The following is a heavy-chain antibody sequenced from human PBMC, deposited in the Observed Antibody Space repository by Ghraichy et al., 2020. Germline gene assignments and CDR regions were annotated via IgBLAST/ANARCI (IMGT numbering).Heavy chain of an antibody. J-gene: IGHJ4*02. CDR3: ARRARTYFDY. CDR2: IYYRGNT. CDR1: GGSISSNSYY. V-gene: IGHV4-39*01. Sequence: SQTLSLTCPVSGGSISSNSYYWDWIRQPPGKGLEWIGSIYYRGNTYYNPSLKSRVIISIDTSKTQFSLNLTSVTAAAAAVYYCARRARTYFDYWGPGTLVTVSS.